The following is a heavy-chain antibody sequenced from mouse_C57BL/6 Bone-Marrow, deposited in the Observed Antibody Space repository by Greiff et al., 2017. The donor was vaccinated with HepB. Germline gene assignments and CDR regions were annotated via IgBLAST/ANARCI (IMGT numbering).Heavy chain of an antibody. CDR2: IDPENGDT. J-gene: IGHJ2*01. V-gene: IGHV14-4*01. CDR3: TGDIVTAY. Sequence: VQLQHSGAELVRPGASVKLSCTASGFNIKDDYMHWVKQRPEQGLEWIGWIDPENGDTEYASKFQGKATITADTSSNTAYLQLSSLTSEDTAVYYCTGDIVTAYWGQGTTLTVSS. D-gene: IGHD2-5*01. CDR1: GFNIKDDY.